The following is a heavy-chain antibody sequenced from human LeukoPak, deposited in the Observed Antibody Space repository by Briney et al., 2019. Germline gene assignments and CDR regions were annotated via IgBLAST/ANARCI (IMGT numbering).Heavy chain of an antibody. CDR1: GGPISSGDYY. D-gene: IGHD3/OR15-3a*01. CDR2: IYYSGST. Sequence: PSETLSLTCTVSGGPISSGDYYWSWIRQPPGKGLEWIGYIYYSGSTYYNPSLRSRVTISVDTSKNQFSLKLSSVTAADTAVYYCARVLSGTGYYSFAGGEKQFDYWGQGTLVTVSS. V-gene: IGHV4-30-4*08. CDR3: ARVLSGTGYYSFAGGEKQFDY. J-gene: IGHJ4*02.